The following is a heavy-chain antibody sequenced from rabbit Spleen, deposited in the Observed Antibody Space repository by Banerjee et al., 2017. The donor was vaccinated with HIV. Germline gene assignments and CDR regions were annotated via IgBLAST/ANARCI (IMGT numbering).Heavy chain of an antibody. CDR2: IDTVFGTT. D-gene: IGHD2-1*01. V-gene: IGHV1S47*01. Sequence: QEQLVESGGGLVQPGGSLKLSCKASGFDSTNYGVSWVRQAPGKGLEWIGYIDTVFGTTYYATWVNGRFTISSHNAQNTLYLQLNSLTAADTATYFCVRGCYSDGGVFYLYAFNLWGQGTLVTVS. CDR3: VRGCYSDGGVFYLYAFNL. J-gene: IGHJ4*01. CDR1: GFDSTNYG.